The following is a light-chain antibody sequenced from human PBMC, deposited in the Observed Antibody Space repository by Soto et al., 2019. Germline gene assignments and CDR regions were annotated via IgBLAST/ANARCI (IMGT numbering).Light chain of an antibody. CDR3: QQYGSSPWT. V-gene: IGKV3-20*01. Sequence: EIVLTQSPGTLSLSPGERATLSCRASQSVGSNYLAWYQQKPGQAPRLLIYAASGRATGIPDRFSGSGSGTDFTLTISRLEPEDSAVYYCQQYGSSPWTFGQGTKVGVK. CDR2: AAS. J-gene: IGKJ1*01. CDR1: QSVGSNY.